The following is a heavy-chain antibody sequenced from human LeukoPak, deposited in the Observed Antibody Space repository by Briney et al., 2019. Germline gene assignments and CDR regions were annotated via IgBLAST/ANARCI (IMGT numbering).Heavy chain of an antibody. CDR1: GFTFSTYG. CDR2: ISGSGGST. D-gene: IGHD3-16*01. J-gene: IGHJ4*02. V-gene: IGHV3-23*01. CDR3: AKLWDRYLDY. Sequence: PGRSLRLSCAASGFTFSTYGMHWVRQAPGKGLEWVSAISGSGGSTYYADSVKGRFTISRDNSKNTLYLQMNSLRAEDTAVYYCAKLWDRYLDYWGQGTLVTVSS.